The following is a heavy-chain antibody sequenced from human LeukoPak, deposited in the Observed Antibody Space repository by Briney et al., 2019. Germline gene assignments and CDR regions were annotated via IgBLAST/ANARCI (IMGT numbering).Heavy chain of an antibody. CDR3: ARTTHYDSSGPYY. CDR1: GGSISSSGHY. V-gene: IGHV4-39*07. Sequence: PSETLSLTCTVSGGSISSSGHYWGWIRQSPGKGLEWIGSIFYSGSTFYNPSLKSRVTILVDTSKNEFSLKLSSVTAADTAVYYCARTTHYDSSGPYYWGQGTLVTVSS. CDR2: IFYSGST. D-gene: IGHD3-22*01. J-gene: IGHJ4*02.